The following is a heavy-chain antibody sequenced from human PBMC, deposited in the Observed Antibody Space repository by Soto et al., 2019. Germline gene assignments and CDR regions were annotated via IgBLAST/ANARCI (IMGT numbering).Heavy chain of an antibody. V-gene: IGHV1-69*12. J-gene: IGHJ6*02. CDR2: IIPIFGTA. Sequence: QVQLVQSGAEVKKPGSSVKVSCKASGGTFSSYAISWVRQAPGQGLEWMGGIIPIFGTANYAQKFQDRVTIAADESTSTAYMELSSLRSDDTAVYYCASPAAGTGSYYYGMDVWGQGTTVTVSS. D-gene: IGHD6-13*01. CDR1: GGTFSSYA. CDR3: ASPAAGTGSYYYGMDV.